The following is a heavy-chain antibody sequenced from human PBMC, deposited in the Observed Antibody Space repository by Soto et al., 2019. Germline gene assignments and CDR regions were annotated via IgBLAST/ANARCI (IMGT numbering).Heavy chain of an antibody. J-gene: IGHJ4*02. CDR2: INAASGQT. V-gene: IGHV1-3*01. CDR1: GYTFTNYV. Sequence: ASVKVSCKASGYTFTNYVVHWVRQAPGQGLEWMGWINAASGQTIYSQKFQGRVTIIRDRSANTASMELNNLGSADTAVYYCAREKELGLQYYFDYWGQGTLVTVSS. CDR3: AREKELGLQYYFDY. D-gene: IGHD7-27*01.